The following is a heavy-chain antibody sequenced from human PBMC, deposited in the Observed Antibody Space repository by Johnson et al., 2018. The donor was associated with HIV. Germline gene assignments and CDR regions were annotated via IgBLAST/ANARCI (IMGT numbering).Heavy chain of an antibody. V-gene: IGHV3-7*01. Sequence: VQLVESGGGLVQPGESLRLSCEASGFTFSNYWMSWVRQAPGRALEWVANIKQDGSEKYYVGSVKGRFTISRDNAKNSLYLQMNRLRAESTVVYYCEKGMWCHDAFDSWGQGTMVTVSS. CDR1: GFTFSNYW. J-gene: IGHJ3*02. D-gene: IGHD2-21*01. CDR3: EKGMWCHDAFDS. CDR2: IKQDGSEK.